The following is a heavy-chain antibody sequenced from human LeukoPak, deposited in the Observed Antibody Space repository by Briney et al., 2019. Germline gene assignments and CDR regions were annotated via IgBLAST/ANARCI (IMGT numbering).Heavy chain of an antibody. CDR3: AKRMVRGSLDY. V-gene: IGHV3-23*01. CDR2: ISSSGGST. D-gene: IGHD3-10*01. J-gene: IGHJ4*02. CDR1: GFTFSSNG. Sequence: GGSLRLSCAASGFTFSSNGMSWVRQAPGKGLEWVSAISSSGGSTYYADSVKGRFTISRDNSKNTLYLQMNSLRAEDTALYYCAKRMVRGSLDYWGQGTLVTVSS.